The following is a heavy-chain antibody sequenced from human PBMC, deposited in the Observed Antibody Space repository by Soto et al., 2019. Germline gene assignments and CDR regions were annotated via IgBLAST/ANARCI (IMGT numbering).Heavy chain of an antibody. V-gene: IGHV4-59*01. J-gene: IGHJ6*02. D-gene: IGHD2-2*01. CDR3: ARARYQLLHPYYYGMDV. Sequence: PSETLSLTCTVSGGSISSYYWSWIRQSPGKGQEWIGYIHYSGSTKSNPSLKSRVTISVDTSRNQVSLKLSSVTAADSAVFFCARARYQLLHPYYYGMDVWGQGTTVTVSS. CDR1: GGSISSYY. CDR2: IHYSGST.